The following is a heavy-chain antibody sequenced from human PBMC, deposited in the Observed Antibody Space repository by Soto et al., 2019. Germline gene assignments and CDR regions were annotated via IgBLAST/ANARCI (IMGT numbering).Heavy chain of an antibody. D-gene: IGHD2-15*01. CDR2: ISAYNGNT. J-gene: IGHJ4*02. V-gene: IGHV1-18*01. CDR1: GCTFTSYG. Sequence: QVQLVQSGAEAKKPGASVKVSCKASGCTFTSYGISWVRQAPGQGLEWMGWISAYNGNTNYAQKLQGRVTMTTDTSTSTAYMELRSLRSDDTAVYYCARADIVVVVAATSFDYWGQGTLVTVSS. CDR3: ARADIVVVVAATSFDY.